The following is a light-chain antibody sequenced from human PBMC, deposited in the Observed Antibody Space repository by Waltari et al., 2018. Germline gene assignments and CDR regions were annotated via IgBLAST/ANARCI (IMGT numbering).Light chain of an antibody. CDR3: NSRDSSGTRVV. CDR1: GLRSQY. J-gene: IGLJ2*01. Sequence: SAELTQDPAVSVALGQTVRVPCQGDGLRSQYARCYQQKPGQAPVLVIYGQNNRPSGIPDRFSGSSSGNTASLTITGAQAEDEADYYCNSRDSSGTRVVFGGGTTLTAL. CDR2: GQN. V-gene: IGLV3-19*01.